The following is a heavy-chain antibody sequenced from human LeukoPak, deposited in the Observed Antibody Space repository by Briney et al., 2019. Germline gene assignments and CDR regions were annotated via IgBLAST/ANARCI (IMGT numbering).Heavy chain of an antibody. J-gene: IGHJ4*02. V-gene: IGHV3-33*01. CDR1: GFTFSSYG. Sequence: GGSLRLSCAASGFTFSSYGMHWVRQAPGKGLEGVAVIWYDGSNKYYADSVKGRFTISRDNSKNTLYLQMNSLRAEDTAVYYCARDLHGYYDSSGYLLDYWGQGTLVTVSS. D-gene: IGHD3-22*01. CDR2: IWYDGSNK. CDR3: ARDLHGYYDSSGYLLDY.